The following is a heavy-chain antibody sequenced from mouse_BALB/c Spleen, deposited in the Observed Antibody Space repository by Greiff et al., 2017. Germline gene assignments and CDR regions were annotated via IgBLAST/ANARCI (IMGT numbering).Heavy chain of an antibody. CDR2: IDPENGNT. D-gene: IGHD1-1*01. J-gene: IGHJ2*01. V-gene: IGHV14-1*02. CDR1: GFNIKDYY. CDR3: ARRPYGSSPDD. Sequence: VQLQQSGAELVRPGALVKLSCKASGFNIKDYYMHWVKQRPEQGLEWIGWIDPENGNTIYDPKFQGKASITADTSSNTAYLQLSSLTSEDTAVYYCARRPYGSSPDDWGQGTTLTVSS.